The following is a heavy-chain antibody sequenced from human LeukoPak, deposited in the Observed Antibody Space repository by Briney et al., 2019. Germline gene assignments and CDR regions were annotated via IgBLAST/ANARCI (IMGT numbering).Heavy chain of an antibody. CDR1: GFPLSSYA. CDR2: TSSSDAGT. Sequence: GGSLRLSCAAFGFPLSSYAMSWVRQAPGKGLEWVSATSSSDAGTYHADSVRGRFTIPRDNSKNTLYLQMNSLRVEDAAVYYCARAPVTSCRGAYCYPFDCWGQGTLVTVSS. D-gene: IGHD2-21*01. CDR3: ARAPVTSCRGAYCYPFDC. J-gene: IGHJ4*02. V-gene: IGHV3-23*01.